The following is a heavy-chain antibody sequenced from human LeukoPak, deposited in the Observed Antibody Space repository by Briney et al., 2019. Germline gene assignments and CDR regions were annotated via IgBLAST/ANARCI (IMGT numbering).Heavy chain of an antibody. Sequence: PSETLSLTCTVSGGSISSSSYYWGWIRQPPGKGLEWIGSIYHSGSTYYNPSLKSRVTISVDTSKNQFSLKLSSVTAADTAVYYCARGNGPNWNPSHYFDYWGQGTLVTVSS. V-gene: IGHV4-39*07. J-gene: IGHJ4*02. CDR1: GGSISSSSYY. CDR2: IYHSGST. D-gene: IGHD1-1*01. CDR3: ARGNGPNWNPSHYFDY.